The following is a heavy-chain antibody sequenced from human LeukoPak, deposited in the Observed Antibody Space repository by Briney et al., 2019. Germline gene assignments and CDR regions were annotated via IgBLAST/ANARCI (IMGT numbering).Heavy chain of an antibody. CDR3: AKRRSESLTISSSWPGDAFDI. CDR2: ISWDGGST. D-gene: IGHD6-13*01. V-gene: IGHV3-43*01. CDR1: GFTFDAYT. J-gene: IGHJ3*02. Sequence: GGSLRLSCAASGFTFDAYTMHWVRQTPGKGLEWVSLISWDGGSTYYADSVKGRFTISRDNSKNTLYLQMNSLRAEDTAVYYCAKRRSESLTISSSWPGDAFDIWGQGTMVTVSS.